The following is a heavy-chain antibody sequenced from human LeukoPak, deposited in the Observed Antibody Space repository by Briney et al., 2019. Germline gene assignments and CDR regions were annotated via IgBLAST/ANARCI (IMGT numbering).Heavy chain of an antibody. Sequence: PSQTLSLTCTVSGGSITSGGYYWSWIRQHPGKGLEWIGHIYYSGYTYYNPSLKSRVTMSVDTSKNQFSLKLSSVTAADTAVYYCARSWFGELSHFNYWGQGTLVTVSS. V-gene: IGHV4-31*03. CDR2: IYYSGYT. D-gene: IGHD3-10*01. CDR3: ARSWFGELSHFNY. CDR1: GGSITSGGYY. J-gene: IGHJ4*02.